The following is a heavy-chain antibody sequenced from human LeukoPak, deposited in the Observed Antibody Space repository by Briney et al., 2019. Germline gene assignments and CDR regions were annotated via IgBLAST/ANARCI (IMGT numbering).Heavy chain of an antibody. CDR1: GFTFRDYY. CDR2: ISGSGGST. D-gene: IGHD3-16*02. J-gene: IGHJ4*02. Sequence: GGSLRLSCAASGFTFRDYYMSWIRQAPGKGLEWVSAISGSGGSTYYADSVKGRFTISRDNSKNTLYLQMNSLRAEDTAVYYCAKRLGVIAPDDYFDYWGQGTLVTVSS. V-gene: IGHV3-23*01. CDR3: AKRLGVIAPDDYFDY.